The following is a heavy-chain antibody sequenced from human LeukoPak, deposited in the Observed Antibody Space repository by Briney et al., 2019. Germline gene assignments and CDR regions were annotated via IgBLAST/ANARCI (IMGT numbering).Heavy chain of an antibody. CDR1: GKTLSDLS. Sequence: ASVKVSCKVSGKTLSDLSIHWLRQPPGKGLEWLGGSDPEDGERIYAQMFQGRVTMTEDTSIDTAYMELSSLRSEDTAVYYCVTGFTTIAVDYFDYWGQGTLVTVSP. J-gene: IGHJ4*02. CDR3: VTGFTTIAVDYFDY. D-gene: IGHD1-1*01. V-gene: IGHV1-24*01. CDR2: SDPEDGER.